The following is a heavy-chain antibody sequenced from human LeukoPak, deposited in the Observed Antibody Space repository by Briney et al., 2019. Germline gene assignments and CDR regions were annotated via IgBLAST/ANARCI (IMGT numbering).Heavy chain of an antibody. Sequence: PGGSLRLSCAASGFTFSSYAMSWVRQAPGKGLEWVSAISGDGGGTYYADSVKGRFTISRDNSKSTLYLQMNSLRAEDMAVYYCARDQTDSSGWYDGFDIWGQGTMVTVSS. CDR3: ARDQTDSSGWYDGFDI. D-gene: IGHD6-19*01. J-gene: IGHJ3*02. CDR2: ISGDGGGT. CDR1: GFTFSSYA. V-gene: IGHV3-23*01.